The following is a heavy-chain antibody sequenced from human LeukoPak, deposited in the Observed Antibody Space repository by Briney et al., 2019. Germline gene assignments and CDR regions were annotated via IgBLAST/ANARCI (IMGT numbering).Heavy chain of an antibody. Sequence: AGGSLRLSCAASGFTFSSYSLNWVRQAPGKGLEWVSSISSSSSYVDYADSVKGRFTISRDNAKNSLYLQMDSLRVEDTAVYYCARDPPSRGTRYFDYWGQGTLVTVSS. CDR1: GFTFSSYS. D-gene: IGHD3-16*01. CDR3: ARDPPSRGTRYFDY. J-gene: IGHJ4*02. CDR2: ISSSSSYV. V-gene: IGHV3-21*01.